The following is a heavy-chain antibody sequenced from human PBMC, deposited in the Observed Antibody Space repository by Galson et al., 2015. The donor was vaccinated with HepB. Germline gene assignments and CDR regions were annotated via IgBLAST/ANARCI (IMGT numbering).Heavy chain of an antibody. CDR1: GGTFSSYA. D-gene: IGHD6-6*01. J-gene: IGHJ4*02. CDR3: ARSPRGDYIAARRYYFDY. Sequence: SVKVSCKASGGTFSSYAISWVRQAPGQGLEWMGGIIPIFGTANYAQKFQGRVTITADESTSTAYMELSSLRSEDTAVYYCARSPRGDYIAARRYYFDYWGQGTLVTVSS. V-gene: IGHV1-69*13. CDR2: IIPIFGTA.